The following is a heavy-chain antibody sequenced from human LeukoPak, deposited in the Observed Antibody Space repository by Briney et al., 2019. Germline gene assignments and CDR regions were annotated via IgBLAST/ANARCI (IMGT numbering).Heavy chain of an antibody. J-gene: IGHJ4*02. V-gene: IGHV3-30*01. CDR2: ISYDGSNK. CDR1: GFTFSSYA. CDR3: ARAMVRGVIITLFDY. Sequence: PGRSLGLSCAASGFTFSSYAMHWVRQAPGKGLEWVAVISYDGSNKYYADSVKGRFTISRDNSKNTLYLQMNSLRAEDTAVYYCARAMVRGVIITLFDYWGQGTLVTVSS. D-gene: IGHD3-10*01.